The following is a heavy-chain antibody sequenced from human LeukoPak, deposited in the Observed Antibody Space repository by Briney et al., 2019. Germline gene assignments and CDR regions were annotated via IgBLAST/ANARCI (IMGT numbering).Heavy chain of an antibody. J-gene: IGHJ6*03. V-gene: IGHV3-48*03. CDR1: GFTFSSYE. Sequence: PGGSLRLSCAASGFTFSSYEMNWVRQAPGKGLEWVSYISSSGSTIYYADSVKGRFTISRDNAKNSLYLQMNSLRAEDTAVYYCARDPSRWQLVPYYYMDVWGKGTTVTVSS. CDR3: ARDPSRWQLVPYYYMDV. D-gene: IGHD6-6*01. CDR2: ISSSGSTI.